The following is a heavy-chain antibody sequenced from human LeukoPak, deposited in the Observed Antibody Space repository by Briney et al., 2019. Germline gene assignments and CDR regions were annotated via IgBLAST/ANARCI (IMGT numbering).Heavy chain of an antibody. J-gene: IGHJ3*02. Sequence: SGGSLRLSCAASGFTFSDCYMSWIRQAPGKGLEWVSYISSSGSTIYYADSVKGRFTISRDNAKNSLYLQMNSLRAEDTAVYYCARGWIQLWLGAFDIWGQGTMVTVSS. CDR2: ISSSGSTI. D-gene: IGHD5-18*01. V-gene: IGHV3-11*01. CDR1: GFTFSDCY. CDR3: ARGWIQLWLGAFDI.